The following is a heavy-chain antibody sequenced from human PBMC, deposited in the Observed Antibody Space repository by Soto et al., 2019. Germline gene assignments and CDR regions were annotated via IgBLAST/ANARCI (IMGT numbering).Heavy chain of an antibody. CDR1: RYIFTAYF. V-gene: IGHV1-2*02. CDR2: INPNNGAT. Sequence: ASVKVSCKAPRYIFTAYFMHWLRQSPGQGLEWMGWINPNNGATHYGLSFQGRVTMTRDTSISTAYTELSSLRSDDTAVYYCASHDPGARFDPWGQGTLVTVSS. CDR3: ASHDPGARFDP. D-gene: IGHD1-1*01. J-gene: IGHJ5*02.